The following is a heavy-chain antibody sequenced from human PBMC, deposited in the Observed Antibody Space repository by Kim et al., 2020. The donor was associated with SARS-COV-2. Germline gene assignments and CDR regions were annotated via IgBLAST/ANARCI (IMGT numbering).Heavy chain of an antibody. D-gene: IGHD1-26*01. V-gene: IGHV4-31*03. CDR3: ARVGSYGSPFDY. CDR2: IYYSGST. Sequence: SETLSLTCTVSGGSISSGGYYWSWIRQHPGKGLEWIGYIYYSGSTYYNPSLKSRVTISVDTSKNQFSLKLSSVTAADTAVYYCARVGSYGSPFDYWGQGTLVTVSS. CDR1: GGSISSGGYY. J-gene: IGHJ4*02.